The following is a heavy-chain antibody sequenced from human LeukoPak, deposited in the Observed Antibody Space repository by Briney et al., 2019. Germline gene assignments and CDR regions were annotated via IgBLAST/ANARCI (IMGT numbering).Heavy chain of an antibody. CDR1: GGSISSYS. J-gene: IGHJ4*02. Sequence: SETLSLTCTVSGGSISSYSWSWIRQPPGTGLEWIGYIYYSGSTNYNPSLKSRVTISVDTSKNQFSLKLSSVTAADTAVYYCARASGQTYGADYWGQGTLVTVS. D-gene: IGHD4/OR15-4a*01. CDR3: ARASGQTYGADY. V-gene: IGHV4-59*01. CDR2: IYYSGST.